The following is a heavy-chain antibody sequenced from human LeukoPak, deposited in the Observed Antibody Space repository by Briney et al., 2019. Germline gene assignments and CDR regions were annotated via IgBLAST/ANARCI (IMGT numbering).Heavy chain of an antibody. J-gene: IGHJ4*02. V-gene: IGHV3-23*01. CDR3: AGTYFYDADDIDY. D-gene: IGHD3-22*01. Sequence: GGSLRLSCEASEFTFSRYAMSWVRQAPGKGLEWVSAISGSGGSTYYADSVQGRFTISRDNSKNTLYLQMSSLRAEDTAVYYCAGTYFYDADDIDYWGQGTLVTVSS. CDR2: ISGSGGST. CDR1: EFTFSRYA.